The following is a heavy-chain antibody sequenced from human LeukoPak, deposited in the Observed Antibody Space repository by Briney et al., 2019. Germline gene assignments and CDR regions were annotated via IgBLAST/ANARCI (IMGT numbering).Heavy chain of an antibody. Sequence: GGSLRLSCAAWGFTLRGNAMSWVRQAPGKGLEWVANINPAGSETFHVDPVKGRFSISRDHAKSLAYLQMNSLRAEDTAVYYCATFGLVAALDLWGQGTLVTVSS. CDR1: GFTLRGNA. D-gene: IGHD5-12*01. CDR3: ATFGLVAALDL. J-gene: IGHJ4*02. CDR2: INPAGSET. V-gene: IGHV3-7*01.